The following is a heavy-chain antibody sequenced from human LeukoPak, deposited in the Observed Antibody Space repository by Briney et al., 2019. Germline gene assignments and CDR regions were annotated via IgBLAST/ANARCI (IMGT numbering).Heavy chain of an antibody. V-gene: IGHV3-74*01. J-gene: IGHJ4*02. CDR2: INSDGSST. CDR3: ASGSSGWYYWYYFDY. D-gene: IGHD6-19*01. Sequence: AGGSLRLSCAASGFTFSSYWMHWVRQAPGKGLVWVSRINSDGSSTSYADSVKGRFTISRDNAKNTLYLQMNSLRAEDTAVYYCASGSSGWYYWYYFDYWGQGTLVTVSS. CDR1: GFTFSSYW.